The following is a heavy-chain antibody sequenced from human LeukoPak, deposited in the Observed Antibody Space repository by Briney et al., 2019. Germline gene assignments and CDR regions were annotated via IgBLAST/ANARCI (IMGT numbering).Heavy chain of an antibody. CDR3: ARSPWGITMIAEA. CDR1: GFIVSSNY. Sequence: QPGGSLRLSCAASGFIVSSNYMSWVRQAPGQGLEWVSVIYSGGSTYYADSVKGRFTISRDNSKNTLYLQMNSLRAEDTAVYYCARSPWGITMIAEAWGQGTLVTVSS. V-gene: IGHV3-53*01. J-gene: IGHJ5*02. D-gene: IGHD3-22*01. CDR2: IYSGGST.